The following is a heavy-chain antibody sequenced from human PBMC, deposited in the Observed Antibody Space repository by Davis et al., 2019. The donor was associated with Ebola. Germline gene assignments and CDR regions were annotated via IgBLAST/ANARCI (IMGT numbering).Heavy chain of an antibody. CDR1: GGSISSYY. CDR3: ARDSNNYAAWFDP. V-gene: IGHV4-59*01. CDR2: MYYSGGT. Sequence: SETLSLTCTVSGGSISSYYWSWIRQPPGKGLEWIGYMYYSGGTKYNPSLKSRVSMSLDRSKNQFSLTLRSVSAADTAVYYCARDSNNYAAWFDPWGQGTLVTVSS. J-gene: IGHJ5*02. D-gene: IGHD3-16*01.